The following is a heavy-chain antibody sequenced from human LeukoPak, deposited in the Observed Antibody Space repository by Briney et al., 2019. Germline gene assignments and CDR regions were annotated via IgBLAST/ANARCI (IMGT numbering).Heavy chain of an antibody. CDR3: ARSFTMMNWFDP. CDR2: IYYGGST. Sequence: SETLSLTCTVSGGSISSYYWSWVRQPPGKGLEWIGYIYYGGSTNYNPSLKSRVTISVDTSKNQFSLKLSSVTAADTAVYYCARSFTMMNWFDPWGQGTLVTISS. D-gene: IGHD3-22*01. CDR1: GGSISSYY. J-gene: IGHJ5*02. V-gene: IGHV4-59*12.